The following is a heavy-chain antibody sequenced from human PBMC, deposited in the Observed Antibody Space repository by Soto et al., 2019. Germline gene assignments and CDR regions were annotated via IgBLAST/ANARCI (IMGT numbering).Heavy chain of an antibody. J-gene: IGHJ6*02. V-gene: IGHV3-53*01. CDR1: GFTVSSNY. D-gene: IGHD3-10*01. CDR3: ARDRARVVYGMEV. Sequence: EVQLVESGGGLIQPGGSLRLSCAASGFTVSSNYMSWVRQAPGKGLEWVSVIYSGGSTYYADSVKGRFTISRDNSTNMLYLRMNILRAEDSAVYYWARDRARVVYGMEVWGQGTTVTVSS. CDR2: IYSGGST.